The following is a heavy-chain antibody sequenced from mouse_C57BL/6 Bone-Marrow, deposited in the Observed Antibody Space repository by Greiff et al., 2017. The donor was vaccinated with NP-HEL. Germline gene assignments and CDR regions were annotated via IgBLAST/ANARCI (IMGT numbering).Heavy chain of an antibody. D-gene: IGHD1-1*01. CDR1: GFNIKDDY. V-gene: IGHV14-4*01. CDR3: TRTTVVATVDY. J-gene: IGHJ2*01. Sequence: EVQLQQSGAELVRPGASVKLSCTASGFNIKDDYMHWVKQRPEQGLEWIGWIDPENGDTEYASKFQGKATITADTSSTTAYLQLSSLTSEDTAVYYCTRTTVVATVDYWGQGTTLTVSS. CDR2: IDPENGDT.